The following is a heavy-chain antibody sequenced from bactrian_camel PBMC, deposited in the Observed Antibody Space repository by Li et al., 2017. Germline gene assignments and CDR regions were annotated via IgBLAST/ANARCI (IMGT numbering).Heavy chain of an antibody. Sequence: QVQLVESGGGSVQAGESLKLSCVSSGYIFSSCGWAWYRQAPGKEREWVAKISSYGGTKYTDSVKGRFTISQDNGKNNLYLQMDSLKVEDTAVYYCAADITIPSQPCGYGYNFWGQGTQVTVS. CDR1: GYIFSSCG. V-gene: IGHV3S53*01. CDR2: ISSYGGT. J-gene: IGHJ4*01. CDR3: AADITIPSQPCGYGYNF. D-gene: IGHD4*01.